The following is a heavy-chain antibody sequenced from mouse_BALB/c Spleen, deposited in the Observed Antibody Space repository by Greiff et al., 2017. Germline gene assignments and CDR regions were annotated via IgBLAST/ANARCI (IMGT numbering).Heavy chain of an antibody. J-gene: IGHJ4*01. CDR1: GYTFSSYW. D-gene: IGHD1-1*01. CDR2: ILPGSGST. V-gene: IGHV1-9*01. CDR3: ARDYGSSYGYYAMDY. Sequence: VKLVESGAELMKPGASVKISCKATGYTFSSYWIEWVKQRPGHGLEWIGEILPGSGSTNYNEKFKGKATFTADTSSNTAYMQLSSLTSEDSAVYYCARDYGSSYGYYAMDYWGQGTSVTVSS.